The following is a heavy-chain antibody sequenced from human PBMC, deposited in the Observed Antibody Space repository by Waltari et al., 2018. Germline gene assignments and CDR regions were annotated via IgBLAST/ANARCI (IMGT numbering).Heavy chain of an antibody. D-gene: IGHD3-10*02. CDR3: ARVPMPLLFGNWYFDL. CDR2: MYRGGST. V-gene: IGHV3-53*01. Sequence: EVQLVESGGGLIQPGASLRLSCAASGFSVSSTFMPWVRQAPGRGLEWVSIMYRGGSTYYADSVNGRFTISRDNFKNTLFLQMNSLRVEDTAVYYCARVPMPLLFGNWYFDLGGRGSLVTVSS. CDR1: GFSVSSTF. J-gene: IGHJ2*01.